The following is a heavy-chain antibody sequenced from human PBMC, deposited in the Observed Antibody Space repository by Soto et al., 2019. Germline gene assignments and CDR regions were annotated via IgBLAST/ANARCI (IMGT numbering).Heavy chain of an antibody. V-gene: IGHV1-8*01. Sequence: GASVKVSCKASGYTFTSYDINWVRQATGQGLEWMGWMNPNSGNTGYAQKFQGRVTMTRNTSISTAYMELSSLRSEDTAVYYCARVLAPRITIFGVDKRSRFAPWGQGTLVTVSS. CDR1: GYTFTSYD. CDR3: ARVLAPRITIFGVDKRSRFAP. J-gene: IGHJ5*02. CDR2: MNPNSGNT. D-gene: IGHD3-3*01.